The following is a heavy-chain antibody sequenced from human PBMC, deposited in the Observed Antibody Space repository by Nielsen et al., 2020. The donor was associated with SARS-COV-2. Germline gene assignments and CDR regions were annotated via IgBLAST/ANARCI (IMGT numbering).Heavy chain of an antibody. CDR1: GGSFSGYY. Sequence: SETLSLTCAVYGGSFSGYYWSWIRQPPGKGLEWIGEINHSGSTNYNPSLKSRVTISVDTSKNQFSLKLSSVTAADTAVYYCARGRYFDSYCMDVWGKGTTVTVSS. J-gene: IGHJ6*03. CDR2: INHSGST. V-gene: IGHV4-34*01. CDR3: ARGRYFDSYCMDV. D-gene: IGHD3-9*01.